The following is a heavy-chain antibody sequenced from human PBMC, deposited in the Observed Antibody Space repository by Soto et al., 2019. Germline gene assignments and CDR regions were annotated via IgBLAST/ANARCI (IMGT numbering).Heavy chain of an antibody. CDR3: ARDSTSWFPYYGIDV. J-gene: IGHJ6*02. CDR2: INHSGST. D-gene: IGHD6-13*01. Sequence: ASETLSLTCAVYGGSFSGYYWSWIRQPPGKGLEWIGEINHSGSTNYNPSLKSRVTISVDTSKNQFSLKLSSVTAADTAVYYCARDSTSWFPYYGIDVWGQGTTVTVSS. CDR1: GGSFSGYY. V-gene: IGHV4-34*01.